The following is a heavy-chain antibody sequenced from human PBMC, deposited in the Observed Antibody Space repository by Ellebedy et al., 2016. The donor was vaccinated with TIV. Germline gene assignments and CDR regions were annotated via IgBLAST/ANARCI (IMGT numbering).Heavy chain of an antibody. V-gene: IGHV3-23*01. D-gene: IGHD1-26*01. CDR2: ISGSGGST. Sequence: GGSLRLXCAASEFTFSNYAMAWVRQAPGKGLEWVSTISGSGGSTYYADSVKGRFTISRDNSKNTLYLQMNSLRAEDTAVYYCAKGLSAQALFDSWGQGTLVTVSS. CDR3: AKGLSAQALFDS. CDR1: EFTFSNYA. J-gene: IGHJ4*02.